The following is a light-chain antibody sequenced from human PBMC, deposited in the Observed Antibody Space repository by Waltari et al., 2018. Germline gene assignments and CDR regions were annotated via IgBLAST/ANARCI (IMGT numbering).Light chain of an antibody. V-gene: IGLV2-11*01. Sequence: QSALTQPRSVSGSPGQSVTISCTGTSSDAGGYNSVSWYQQHPGTAPKLMIYDVSKRPSGVPDRFSGSKSGNTASLTISGLQAEDEADYYCCSYAGSSWVFGGGTKLTVL. CDR3: CSYAGSSWV. CDR1: SSDAGGYNS. J-gene: IGLJ3*02. CDR2: DVS.